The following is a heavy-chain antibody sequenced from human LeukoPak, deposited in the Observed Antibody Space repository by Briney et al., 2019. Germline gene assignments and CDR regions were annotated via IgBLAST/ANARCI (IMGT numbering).Heavy chain of an antibody. D-gene: IGHD5-18*01. Sequence: GGSLRLSCAASGFTFSSYSMNWVRQAPGKGLEWVSYISSSSSTIYYADSVKGRFTISRDNAKNSLYLQMNSLGAVDTAVYYCARVDVDTAMALDYWGQGILVTVSS. CDR3: ARVDVDTAMALDY. V-gene: IGHV3-48*01. CDR2: ISSSSSTI. J-gene: IGHJ4*02. CDR1: GFTFSSYS.